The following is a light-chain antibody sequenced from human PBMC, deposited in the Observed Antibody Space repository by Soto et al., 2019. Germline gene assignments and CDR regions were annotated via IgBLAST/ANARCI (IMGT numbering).Light chain of an antibody. V-gene: IGLV2-8*01. CDR2: EVS. CDR1: SSDISGHNY. Sequence: QSVLTQPPSASGSPGQSVTISCTGASSDISGHNYVSWYQQHPGKAPKLMIYEVSKRPSWVPDRFSASKSGNTASLTVSGLQGEDEADYYCSSYAGGNNWVFGGGTQLTVL. CDR3: SSYAGGNNWV. J-gene: IGLJ3*02.